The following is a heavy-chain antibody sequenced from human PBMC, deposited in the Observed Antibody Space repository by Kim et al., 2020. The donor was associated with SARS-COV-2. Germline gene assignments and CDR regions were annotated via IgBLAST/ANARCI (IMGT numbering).Heavy chain of an antibody. CDR3: ARCPPVGTKIKIVWRAFDI. CDR2: IIPIFGTA. J-gene: IGHJ3*02. D-gene: IGHD1-26*01. Sequence: SVKVSCKASGGTFSSYAISWVRQAPGQGLEWMGGIIPIFGTANYAQKFQGRVTITADESTSTAYMELSSLRSEDTAVYYCARCPPVGTKIKIVWRAFDIWGQGTMVTVSS. CDR1: GGTFSSYA. V-gene: IGHV1-69*13.